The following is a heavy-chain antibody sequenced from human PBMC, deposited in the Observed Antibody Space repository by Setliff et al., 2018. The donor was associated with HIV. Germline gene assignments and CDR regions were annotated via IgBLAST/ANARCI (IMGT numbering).Heavy chain of an antibody. CDR1: GYNFGIYW. J-gene: IGHJ4*02. Sequence: PGGSLRLSCAASGYNFGIYWMHWVRQVPGKGLVWVSHINSDGGTTYYADSVKGRFSISRDYSKNTLYLQMNSLRAEDTAMYYCAKFLGIGRYFDYWGQGTLVTVSS. CDR2: INSDGGTT. D-gene: IGHD7-27*01. V-gene: IGHV3-74*01. CDR3: AKFLGIGRYFDY.